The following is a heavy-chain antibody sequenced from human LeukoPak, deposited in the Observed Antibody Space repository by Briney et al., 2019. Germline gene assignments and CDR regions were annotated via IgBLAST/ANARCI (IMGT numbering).Heavy chain of an antibody. Sequence: ASVKVSCKASGGTFSSYAISWVRQAPGQGLEWMGWINPNSGGTNYAQKFQGRVTMTRDTSISTAYLELSRLRSDDTAVYYCARVLAYYDSGTYPRARPFDIWGQGTMVTVSS. J-gene: IGHJ3*02. V-gene: IGHV1-2*02. CDR1: GGTFSSYA. D-gene: IGHD3-10*01. CDR3: ARVLAYYDSGTYPRARPFDI. CDR2: INPNSGGT.